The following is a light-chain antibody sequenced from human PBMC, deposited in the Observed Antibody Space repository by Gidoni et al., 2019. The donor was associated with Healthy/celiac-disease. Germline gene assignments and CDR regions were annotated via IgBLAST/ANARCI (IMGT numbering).Light chain of an antibody. V-gene: IGLV1-44*01. J-gene: IGLJ2*01. CDR3: AAWDDSLNGPVV. CDR1: SSNIGRNN. Sequence: QSVLTPPPSASGDPGQRVTISCSGSSSNIGRNNVNWYQQLPGTAPKLLIYSNNQRPSGVPDRFSGSKSGTSASLAISGLQSEDEADYYCAAWDDSLNGPVVFGGGTKLT. CDR2: SNN.